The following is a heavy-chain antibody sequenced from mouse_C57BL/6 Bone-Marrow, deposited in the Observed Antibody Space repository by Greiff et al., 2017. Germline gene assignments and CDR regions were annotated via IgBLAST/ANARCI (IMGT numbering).Heavy chain of an antibody. V-gene: IGHV1-52*01. CDR3: ARGDYYYYFDS. CDR1: GYTFTSYW. Sequence: QVQLQQPGAELVRPGSSVKLSCKASGYTFTSYWMHWVKQRPIQGLEWIGNIDPSDSETHYNQKFKDKATLTVDKSSSTAYMQISSLTSEDSAVYYCARGDYYYYFDSWGQGTTLTVSS. D-gene: IGHD1-1*01. J-gene: IGHJ2*01. CDR2: IDPSDSET.